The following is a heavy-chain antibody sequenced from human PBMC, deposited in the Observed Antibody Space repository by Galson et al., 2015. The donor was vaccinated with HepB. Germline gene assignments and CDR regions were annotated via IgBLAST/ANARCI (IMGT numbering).Heavy chain of an antibody. Sequence: SLRLSCAASGFTFSSYWMSWVRQAPGKGLEWVANIKQDGSEKYYVDSVKGRFTISRDNAKNSLYLQMSSLRAEDTAVYYCASCRDGFHFDYWGQGTLVTVSS. D-gene: IGHD5-24*01. V-gene: IGHV3-7*03. J-gene: IGHJ4*02. CDR2: IKQDGSEK. CDR1: GFTFSSYW. CDR3: ASCRDGFHFDY.